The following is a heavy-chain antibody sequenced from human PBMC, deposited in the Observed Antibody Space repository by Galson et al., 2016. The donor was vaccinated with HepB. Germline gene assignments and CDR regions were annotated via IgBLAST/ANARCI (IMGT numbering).Heavy chain of an antibody. CDR1: AFTFSNFG. CDR2: IWYNGGQK. D-gene: IGHD3-22*01. J-gene: IGHJ4*02. Sequence: SLRLSCAASAFTFSNFGMHWVRQAPGKGLEWVAVIWYNGGQKYYADSAKGRFTISRDNSRNTLYLQMNSLRAEDTAVYYCVRGDNYGTSGYFLDHWGQGTLVTVSS. CDR3: VRGDNYGTSGYFLDH. V-gene: IGHV3-33*01.